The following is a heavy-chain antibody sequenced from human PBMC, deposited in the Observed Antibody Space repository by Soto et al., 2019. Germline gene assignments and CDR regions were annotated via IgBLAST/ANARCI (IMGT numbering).Heavy chain of an antibody. CDR2: ISSSGGST. CDR3: MRPAPRGRHYFYFGMDV. CDR1: GFTFSIYA. V-gene: IGHV3-23*01. Sequence: GGSLRLSCAASGFTFSIYAMSWVRHAPGKGLEWVSGISSSGGSTYYADSVKGRFTISRDNSKNTLFLRMNRPRVEDTAVYYCMRPAPRGRHYFYFGMDVWGQGTTVTVSS. J-gene: IGHJ6*02. D-gene: IGHD3-10*01.